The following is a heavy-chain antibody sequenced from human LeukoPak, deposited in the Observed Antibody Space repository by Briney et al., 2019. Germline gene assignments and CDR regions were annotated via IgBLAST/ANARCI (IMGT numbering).Heavy chain of an antibody. CDR1: GFTFSSYS. CDR2: ISSSSSYI. D-gene: IGHD6-13*01. J-gene: IGHJ4*02. V-gene: IGHV3-21*01. Sequence: GGSLRLTCAASGFTFSSYSMNWVRQAPGKGLEWVSSISSSSSYIYYADSVKGRFTTSRDNAKNSLYLQMNSLRAEDTAVYYCARGHSSSWSDYWGQGTLVTVSS. CDR3: ARGHSSSWSDY.